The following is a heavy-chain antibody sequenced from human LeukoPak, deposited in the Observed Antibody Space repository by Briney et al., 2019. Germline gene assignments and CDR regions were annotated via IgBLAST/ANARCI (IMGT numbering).Heavy chain of an antibody. Sequence: PSETLSLTCTVSGGSISSYYWSWIRQPPGKGLEWIGYIYYSGSTNYNPSLKSRVTISVDTSKNQFSLKLSSVTAADTAVYYCARGDYYGSGTNWFDPWGQGILVTVSS. V-gene: IGHV4-59*01. D-gene: IGHD3-10*01. J-gene: IGHJ5*02. CDR2: IYYSGST. CDR1: GGSISSYY. CDR3: ARGDYYGSGTNWFDP.